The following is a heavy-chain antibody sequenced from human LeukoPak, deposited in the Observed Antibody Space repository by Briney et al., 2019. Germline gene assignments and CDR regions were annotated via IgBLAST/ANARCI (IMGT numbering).Heavy chain of an antibody. D-gene: IGHD3-16*02. CDR2: IYYSGST. V-gene: IGHV4-59*01. Sequence: SETLSLTCTVSGGSISSYYWSWIRQPPGKGLEWIGYIYYSGSTNYNPSLKSRVTISVDTSKNQFSLKLSSVTAADTAVYYCARGRRADDYVCGSYRYTDYFDYWGQGTLVTVSS. J-gene: IGHJ4*02. CDR3: ARGRRADDYVCGSYRYTDYFDY. CDR1: GGSISSYY.